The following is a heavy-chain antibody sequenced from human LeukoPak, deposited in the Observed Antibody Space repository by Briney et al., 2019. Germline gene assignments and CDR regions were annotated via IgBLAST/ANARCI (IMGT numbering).Heavy chain of an antibody. Sequence: GGSLRLSCAASGFTFSSYEMNWVRQAPGKGLEWVSVIYSGGSTYYADSVKGRFTISRDNSKNTLYLQMNSLRAEDTAVYYCAGDSSGWSSDWGQGTLVTVSS. V-gene: IGHV3-66*01. CDR1: GFTFSSYE. CDR3: AGDSSGWSSD. J-gene: IGHJ4*02. D-gene: IGHD6-19*01. CDR2: IYSGGST.